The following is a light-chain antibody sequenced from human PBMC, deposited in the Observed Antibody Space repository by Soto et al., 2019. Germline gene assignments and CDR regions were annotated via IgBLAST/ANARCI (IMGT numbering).Light chain of an antibody. Sequence: QSVLTQPASVSGSPGQSIAISCTGSSSDVGAYNRVSWYQQSPDTAPKLIIYDVSDRPSGVPDRFSGSKSGNTASLTISGLQPEDVADYYCNSYNTRTNDVCGTGTKVTV. CDR1: SSDVGAYNR. J-gene: IGLJ1*01. CDR2: DVS. CDR3: NSYNTRTNDV. V-gene: IGLV2-18*02.